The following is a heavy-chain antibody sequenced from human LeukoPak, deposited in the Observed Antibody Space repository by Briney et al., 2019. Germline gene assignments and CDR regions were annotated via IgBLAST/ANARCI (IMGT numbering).Heavy chain of an antibody. Sequence: GGSLRLSCAASGFTFNSYTMNWVRQAPGKGLEWVSSISNSSSYIFYADSVKGRFTISRDNAKNSLYLLMNSLRAEDTAVYHCARGGLRYFDWLRPNDAFDIWGQGTMVTVSS. J-gene: IGHJ3*02. CDR2: ISNSSSYI. CDR1: GFTFNSYT. V-gene: IGHV3-21*01. CDR3: ARGGLRYFDWLRPNDAFDI. D-gene: IGHD3-9*01.